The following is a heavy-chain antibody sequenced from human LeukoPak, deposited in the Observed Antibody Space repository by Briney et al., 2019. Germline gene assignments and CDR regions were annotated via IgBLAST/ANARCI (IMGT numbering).Heavy chain of an antibody. CDR2: IYYSGST. Sequence: SETLSLTCTVSGGSISTYYWSWIRQPPGKGLEWIGYIYYSGSTNHNPSLKSRVTISVDTSKNQLSLKLTSVLAADTAVYYCARGKDYYDTSGHPTFHYWGQGTLVTVSS. D-gene: IGHD3-22*01. V-gene: IGHV4-59*01. J-gene: IGHJ4*02. CDR1: GGSISTYY. CDR3: ARGKDYYDTSGHPTFHY.